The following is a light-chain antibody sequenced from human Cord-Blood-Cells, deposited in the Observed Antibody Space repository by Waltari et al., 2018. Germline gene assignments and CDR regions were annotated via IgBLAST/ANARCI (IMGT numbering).Light chain of an antibody. CDR2: AAS. V-gene: IGKV1-39*01. Sequence: DIQMTQSPSSLSASVGDRVTITCRASQSICSYLNWYQQKPGKAPKLLIYAASSLQSGVPSRCSGSGSGTDITLTISSLQPEDFASYYCQQGYSTPLTFGGGTKVEIK. J-gene: IGKJ4*01. CDR1: QSICSY. CDR3: QQGYSTPLT.